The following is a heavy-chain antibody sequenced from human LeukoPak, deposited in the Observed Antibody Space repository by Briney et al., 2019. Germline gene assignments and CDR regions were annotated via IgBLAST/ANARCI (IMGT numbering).Heavy chain of an antibody. CDR2: IKQDGSEK. D-gene: IGHD3-9*01. Sequence: GGSLRLSRAASGFTFSSYWMSWVRQAPGKGLEWVANIKQDGSEKYYVDSVKGRFTISRDNAKNSLYLQMNSLRAEDTAVYYCARVVGLRYFDWLPHFDYWGQGTLVTVSS. CDR1: GFTFSSYW. V-gene: IGHV3-7*03. J-gene: IGHJ4*02. CDR3: ARVVGLRYFDWLPHFDY.